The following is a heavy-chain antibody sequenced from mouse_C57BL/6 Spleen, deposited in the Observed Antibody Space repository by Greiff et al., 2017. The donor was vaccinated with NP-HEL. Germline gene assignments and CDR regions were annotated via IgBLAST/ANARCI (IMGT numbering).Heavy chain of an antibody. CDR1: GYTFTSYW. D-gene: IGHD1-2*01. V-gene: IGHV1-52*01. CDR3: ARSIEPIHYDGFAY. CDR2: IDPSDSET. Sequence: QVQLQQPGAELVRPGSSVKLSCKASGYTFTSYWMHWVKQRPIQGLEWIGNIDPSDSETHYNQKFKDKATLTVDKSSSTAYMQLSSLTSEDSAVYYCARSIEPIHYDGFAYWGQGTLVTVSA. J-gene: IGHJ3*01.